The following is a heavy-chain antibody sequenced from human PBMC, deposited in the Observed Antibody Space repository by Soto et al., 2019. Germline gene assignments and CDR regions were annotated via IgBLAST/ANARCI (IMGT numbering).Heavy chain of an antibody. CDR2: FLNDGTSK. V-gene: IGHV3-33*05. CDR3: ARGRGGGYKPGIDYFDY. Sequence: GGSLRLSCAASGFISSNYGMHWVRQAPGQGLEWVAFFLNDGTSKYYVDSVKGRFTISRDNSKNTVYLQMDSLRAEDTAIYYCARGRGGGYKPGIDYFDYWGQGILVTVSS. CDR1: GFISSNYG. D-gene: IGHD5-12*01. J-gene: IGHJ4*02.